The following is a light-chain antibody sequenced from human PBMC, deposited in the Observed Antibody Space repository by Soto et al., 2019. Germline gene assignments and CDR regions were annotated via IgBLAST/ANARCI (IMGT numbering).Light chain of an antibody. CDR2: SDN. CDR3: AAWDDGLNGWV. Sequence: QSVLTQPPSASGTPGQRVTISCSGTNSNIGSKTVSWYQQLPGTAPKLLIHSDNQRPSGVPDQFSGSKSGTSASLAISGLQSEDEADYHCAAWDDGLNGWVFGGGTQLTVL. CDR1: NSNIGSKT. J-gene: IGLJ3*02. V-gene: IGLV1-44*01.